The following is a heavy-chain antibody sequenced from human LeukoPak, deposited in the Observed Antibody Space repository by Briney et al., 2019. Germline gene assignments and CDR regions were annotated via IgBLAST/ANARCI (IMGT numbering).Heavy chain of an antibody. V-gene: IGHV3-30-3*01. CDR2: ISYDGSKK. CDR3: ATRIASPGRGWFDP. J-gene: IGHJ5*02. CDR1: GFIFSNYV. D-gene: IGHD6-13*01. Sequence: GGSLRLSCAASGFIFSNYVMNWARQAPGKGLEWVAIISYDGSKKYYADSVKGRFTISRDNSKSTVYLQMNSLRAEDTAVYYCATRIASPGRGWFDPWGQGTLVTVSS.